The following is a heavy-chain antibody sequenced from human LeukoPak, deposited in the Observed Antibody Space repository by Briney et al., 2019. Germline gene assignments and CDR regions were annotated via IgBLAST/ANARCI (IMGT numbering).Heavy chain of an antibody. Sequence: SETLSLTCTVSGGSISSYYWSWIRQPPGKGLEWIGYIYYSGSTNYNPSLKSRVTISVDTSKNQFSLKLSSVTAADTAVYYCARAPTGRGSSGYYGDYFDYWGQGTLVTASS. CDR1: GGSISSYY. V-gene: IGHV4-59*01. CDR3: ARAPTGRGSSGYYGDYFDY. CDR2: IYYSGST. D-gene: IGHD3-22*01. J-gene: IGHJ4*02.